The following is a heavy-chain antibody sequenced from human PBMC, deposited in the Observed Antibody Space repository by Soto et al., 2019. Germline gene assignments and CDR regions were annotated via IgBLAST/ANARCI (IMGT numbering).Heavy chain of an antibody. CDR2: IYYSGST. V-gene: IGHV4-31*03. CDR1: GGSISSGGYY. CDR3: ARDHKGGFCGGGSCYGMDV. D-gene: IGHD2-15*01. Sequence: QVQLQESGPGLVKPSQTLSLTCTVSGGSISSGGYYWSWIRQHPGKGLEWIGYIYYSGSTYYNPSLKSGFTISVDSSKNQFPVKRSFVTAADAAVYYWARDHKGGFCGGGSCYGMDVGGKGPTAPVPS. J-gene: IGHJ6*04.